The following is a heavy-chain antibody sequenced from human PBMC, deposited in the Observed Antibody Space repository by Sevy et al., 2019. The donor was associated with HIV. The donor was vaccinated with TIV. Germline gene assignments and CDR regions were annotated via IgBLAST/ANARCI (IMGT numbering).Heavy chain of an antibody. CDR2: ISGSGGST. D-gene: IGHD2-15*01. Sequence: GGSLRLSCAASGFTFSTYAMSWVRQAPGKGLEWVSAISGSGGSTYYADSVKGRFTISRDKSKNTLYLQMNSLRVADTAVYYCAKGDRTFYGLDVWGQGTTVPVSS. J-gene: IGHJ6*02. CDR1: GFTFSTYA. CDR3: AKGDRTFYGLDV. V-gene: IGHV3-23*01.